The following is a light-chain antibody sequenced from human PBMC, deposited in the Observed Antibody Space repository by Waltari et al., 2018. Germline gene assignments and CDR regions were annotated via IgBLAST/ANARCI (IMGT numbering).Light chain of an antibody. CDR3: QQDNSSPIT. V-gene: IGKV3-20*01. CDR1: QAISISY. CDR2: GAS. J-gene: IGKJ5*01. Sequence: MVLTQSPGTLSLSPGERATLSCRASQAISISYLAWYQQRPGQPPRLLISGASNRATGIPDRFSGSGAGTDFSLTITRLEPEDFGVYYCQQDNSSPITFGQGTRLEIK.